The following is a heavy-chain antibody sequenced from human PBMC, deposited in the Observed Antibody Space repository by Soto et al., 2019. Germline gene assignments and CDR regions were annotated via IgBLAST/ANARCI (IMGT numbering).Heavy chain of an antibody. J-gene: IGHJ6*02. V-gene: IGHV3-23*01. CDR1: GFTFSSYA. CDR3: AKDLSRPVESILWFGGGSRYGMDV. CDR2: ISGSGGST. D-gene: IGHD3-10*01. Sequence: GGSLRLSCAASGFTFSSYAMSWVRQAPGKGLEWVSAISGSGGSTYYADSVKGRFTISRDNSKNTLYLQMNSLRAEDTAVYYCAKDLSRPVESILWFGGGSRYGMDVWGQGTTVTVSS.